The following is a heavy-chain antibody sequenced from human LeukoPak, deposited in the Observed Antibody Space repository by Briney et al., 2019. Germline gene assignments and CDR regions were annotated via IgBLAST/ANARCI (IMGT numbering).Heavy chain of an antibody. Sequence: APVKVSCKASGYTFTSYYMHWVRQAPGQGLEWMGIINPSGGSTSYARKFQGRVTMTRDTSTSTVYMELSSLRSEDTAVYYCARSGVVTSFDYWGQGTLVTVSS. CDR1: GYTFTSYY. CDR3: ARSGVVTSFDY. V-gene: IGHV1-46*01. D-gene: IGHD3-3*01. J-gene: IGHJ4*02. CDR2: INPSGGST.